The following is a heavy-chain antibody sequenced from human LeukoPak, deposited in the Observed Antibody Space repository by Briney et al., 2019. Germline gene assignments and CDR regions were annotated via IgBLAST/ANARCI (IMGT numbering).Heavy chain of an antibody. V-gene: IGHV4-4*07. CDR2: FYTSGTT. CDR3: ARTVVTLDWYFDL. Sequence: SETLSLTCSVSGGSISSYSWNWIRQPAGKGLEWAARFYTSGTTNYNPSLKSRVTMSIDTSKNQVSLKMRSVTAADTAVYYCARTVVTLDWYFDLWGRGTLVSVSS. D-gene: IGHD4-23*01. CDR1: GGSISSYS. J-gene: IGHJ2*01.